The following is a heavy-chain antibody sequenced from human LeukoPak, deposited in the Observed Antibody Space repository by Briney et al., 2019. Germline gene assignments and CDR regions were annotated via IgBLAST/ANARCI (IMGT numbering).Heavy chain of an antibody. CDR2: ISYDGSNK. CDR1: GFTFGSYA. D-gene: IGHD6-13*01. V-gene: IGHV3-30-3*01. J-gene: IGHJ3*02. CDR3: AREPYSSSYSGYPRGAFDI. Sequence: GGSLSLSWAASGFTFGSYAMHWVRQAPGKGLEWVAVISYDGSNKYYADSVKGRFTISRDNSKNTLYLQMNSLRAEDTAVYYCAREPYSSSYSGYPRGAFDIWGQGTMVTVSS.